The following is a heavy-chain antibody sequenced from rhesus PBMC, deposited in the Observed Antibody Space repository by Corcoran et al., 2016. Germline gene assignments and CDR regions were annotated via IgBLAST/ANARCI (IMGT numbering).Heavy chain of an antibody. Sequence: QLQLQESGPGLVKPSETLSLTCAVSGYSISSGYGWTWIRQPPGKGLQWIGYISYRWSTSYNPSLKSRVTISRDTSKNQFSLKLSSVTAADTAVYYCARDPYGSSYYVDYWGQGVLVTVSS. J-gene: IGHJ4*01. D-gene: IGHD4-29*01. V-gene: IGHV4-122*02. CDR3: ARDPYGSSYYVDY. CDR1: GYSISSGYG. CDR2: ISYRWST.